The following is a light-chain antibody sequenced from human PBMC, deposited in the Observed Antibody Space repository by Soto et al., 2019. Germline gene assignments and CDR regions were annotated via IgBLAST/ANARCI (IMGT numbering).Light chain of an antibody. CDR2: AAS. J-gene: IGKJ4*01. V-gene: IGKV1-9*01. CDR3: QQLNSYPLT. Sequence: DIQLTQSPSFLSASVGDRVTITCWASQDISSYLAWYQQKPGKAPKLLIFAASTLQSGVPSRFSGSGSGTDFTLTISSLQPEDFATYYCQQLNSYPLTFGGATKVEI. CDR1: QDISSY.